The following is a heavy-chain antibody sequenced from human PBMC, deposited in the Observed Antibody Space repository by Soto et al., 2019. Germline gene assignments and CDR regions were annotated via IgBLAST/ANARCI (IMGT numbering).Heavy chain of an antibody. D-gene: IGHD6-13*01. V-gene: IGHV3-7*05. CDR1: GFTFSSYW. CDR3: ARDESSSWFNYYFYYGMDV. CDR2: IKQDGSEK. Sequence: EVQLVESGGGLVQPGGSLRLSCAASGFTFSSYWMSWVRQAPGKGLEWVANIKQDGSEKYYVDSVKGRFTISRDNAKNSLYLQRNSLRAEDTAVYYCARDESSSWFNYYFYYGMDVWAQGTTVTVSS. J-gene: IGHJ6*02.